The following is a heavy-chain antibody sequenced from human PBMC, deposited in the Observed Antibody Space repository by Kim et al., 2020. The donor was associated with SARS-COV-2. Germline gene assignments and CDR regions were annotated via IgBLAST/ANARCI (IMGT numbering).Heavy chain of an antibody. CDR2: MNPNSGNT. Sequence: ASVKVSCKASGYTFTSYDINWVRQATGQGLEWMGWMNPNSGNTGYAQKFQGRVTITRNTSISTAYMELSSLRSEDTAVYYCARRVVVPAASYYYYGMDVWGQGTTVTVSS. V-gene: IGHV1-8*01. J-gene: IGHJ6*02. D-gene: IGHD2-2*01. CDR1: GYTFTSYD. CDR3: ARRVVVPAASYYYYGMDV.